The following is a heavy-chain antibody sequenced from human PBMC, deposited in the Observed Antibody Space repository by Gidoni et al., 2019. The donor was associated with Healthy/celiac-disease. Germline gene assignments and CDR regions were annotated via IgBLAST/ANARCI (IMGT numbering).Heavy chain of an antibody. CDR2: IYYSGST. CDR1: VCSISSCGYY. J-gene: IGHJ4*02. V-gene: IGHV4-31*03. Sequence: QVQLQESGPGLVKPAQTLSLTCTVSVCSISSCGYYWRWIRQHPGKGLELIGYIYYSGSTSYNPSLKSRVTISVDTSTNQFSLKLSSVTDADTAVYYSARDKVGEVDYWGQGTLVTVSS. D-gene: IGHD2-21*01. CDR3: ARDKVGEVDY.